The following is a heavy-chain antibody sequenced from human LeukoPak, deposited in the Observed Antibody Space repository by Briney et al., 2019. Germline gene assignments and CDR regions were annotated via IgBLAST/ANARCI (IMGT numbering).Heavy chain of an antibody. Sequence: GESLRLSCAASGFTFSSYNMNWVRQAPGKGLEWVSLISNTMTDMYYADSVKGRFTISRDNAKNSLYLQMNSLRAEDTAVYYCARDRYGSTGCDNTFDLWGQGTLVTVSS. CDR3: ARDRYGSTGCDNTFDL. D-gene: IGHD3-10*01. CDR1: GFTFSSYN. CDR2: ISNTMTDM. V-gene: IGHV3-21*01. J-gene: IGHJ3*01.